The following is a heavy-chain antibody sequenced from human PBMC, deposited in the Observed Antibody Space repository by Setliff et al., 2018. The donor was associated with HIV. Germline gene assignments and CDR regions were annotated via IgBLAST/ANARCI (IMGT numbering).Heavy chain of an antibody. CDR2: MNPRSGNT. CDR1: GYTFTSYD. D-gene: IGHD3-10*01. CDR3: ARGEWVIRGDFDH. V-gene: IGHV1-8*01. J-gene: IGHJ4*02. Sequence: GSVKVSCKASGYTFTSYDISWVRQATGQGLEWMGWMNPRSGNTGYGQKFQGRVTMTRDTATTTAYMELSSLTSEDTAVYCCARGEWVIRGDFDHWGQGTLVTVSS.